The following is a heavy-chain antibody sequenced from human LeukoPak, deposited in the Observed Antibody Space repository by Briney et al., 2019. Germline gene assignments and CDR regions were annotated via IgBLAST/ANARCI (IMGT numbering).Heavy chain of an antibody. V-gene: IGHV3-49*04. D-gene: IGHD6-19*01. Sequence: GVSLRLSCTVSGFRFGDYAMNWVRQAPGKGLEGVGFFRSKDYGGTTEYAASVRVRFNILRDDSKSITYLQMNSLKTEDTAMYYCTREVSGWSLGDAFDIWGQGTMVTVSS. CDR1: GFRFGDYA. J-gene: IGHJ3*02. CDR3: TREVSGWSLGDAFDI. CDR2: FRSKDYGGTT.